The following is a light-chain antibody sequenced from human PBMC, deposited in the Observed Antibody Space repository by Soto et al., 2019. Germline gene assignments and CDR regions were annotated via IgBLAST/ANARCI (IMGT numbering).Light chain of an antibody. V-gene: IGLV2-14*01. J-gene: IGLJ1*01. CDR2: EVS. Sequence: QSALTQPASVSGSPGQPVSISCTGTSSDVGFYNYVSWYQQHPGKAPKLMIYEVSNRPSAVSSRFSGSKSGNTASLTISGLQAEDEADYYCSSYTSSSAYVFGTGTKVTVL. CDR1: SSDVGFYNY. CDR3: SSYTSSSAYV.